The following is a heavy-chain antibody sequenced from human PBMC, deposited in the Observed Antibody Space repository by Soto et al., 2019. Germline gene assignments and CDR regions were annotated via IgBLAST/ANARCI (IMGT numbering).Heavy chain of an antibody. CDR1: GFTFNNFA. CDR3: AKDRMPVSGSSFDF. V-gene: IGHV3-23*01. Sequence: PGGSLRLSCAASGFTFNNFAMSWVRQAPGEGLEWVSGISSVGGDANYADSVKGRFTISRDNSKNTVYLQMNSLRGEDTAVYYCAKDRMPVSGSSFDFWGQGILVTVSS. CDR2: ISSVGGDA. D-gene: IGHD6-19*01. J-gene: IGHJ4*02.